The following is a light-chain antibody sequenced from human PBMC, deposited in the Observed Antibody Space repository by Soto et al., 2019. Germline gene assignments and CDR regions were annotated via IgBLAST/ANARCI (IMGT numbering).Light chain of an antibody. CDR2: GAS. V-gene: IGKV3-20*01. J-gene: IGKJ5*01. CDR3: QQYGSSAIT. Sequence: EIVLTRSPGTLSLSPGERATLSCRASQSVSSYLAWYQQKPGQAPRLFIYGASSRATGIPDRFSGSGSGTDFTLTISRLEPEDFAVYYCQQYGSSAITFGQGTRLEIK. CDR1: QSVSSY.